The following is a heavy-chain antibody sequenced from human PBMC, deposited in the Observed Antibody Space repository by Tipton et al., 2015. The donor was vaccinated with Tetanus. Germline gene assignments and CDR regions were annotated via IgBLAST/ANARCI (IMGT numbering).Heavy chain of an antibody. J-gene: IGHJ3*02. V-gene: IGHV4-34*01. CDR1: GGSFSGYY. D-gene: IGHD4-17*01. CDR2: INHSGST. CDR3: ARDRVGGDLDAFDI. Sequence: TLSLTCAVYGGSFSGYYWSWIRQPPGKGLEWIGEINHSGSTNYNPSLKSRVTISVDTSKNQFSLKLSSVTAADTAVYYCARDRVGGDLDAFDIWGQGTMVTVSS.